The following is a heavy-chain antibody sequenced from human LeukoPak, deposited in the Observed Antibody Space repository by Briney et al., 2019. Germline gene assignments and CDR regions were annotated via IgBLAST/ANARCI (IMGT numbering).Heavy chain of an antibody. CDR2: IKQDGSEK. CDR1: GFTFSSYW. D-gene: IGHD5-18*01. V-gene: IGHV3-7*01. J-gene: IGHJ4*02. CDR3: ARRRQRGYSYGGYFDY. Sequence: PGGSLRLSCAASGFTFSSYWMSWVRQAPGKGLEWVANIKQDGSEKYYVDSVKGRFTISRDNAKNSLYLRMNSLRAEDTAVYYCARRRQRGYSYGGYFDYWGQGTLVTVSS.